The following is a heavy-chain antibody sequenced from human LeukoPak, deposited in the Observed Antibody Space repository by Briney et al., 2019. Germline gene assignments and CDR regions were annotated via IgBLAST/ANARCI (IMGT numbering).Heavy chain of an antibody. Sequence: SETLSLTCAVYGGSFSGYYWSWIRQPPGKGLEWIGEINHSGSTNYNPSLKSRVTISVDTSKNQFSLKLSSVTAADTAVYYCARAPNIRYSYGPGRWFDPWSQGTLVTVSS. J-gene: IGHJ5*02. CDR1: GGSFSGYY. CDR3: ARAPNIRYSYGPGRWFDP. V-gene: IGHV4-34*01. D-gene: IGHD5-18*01. CDR2: INHSGST.